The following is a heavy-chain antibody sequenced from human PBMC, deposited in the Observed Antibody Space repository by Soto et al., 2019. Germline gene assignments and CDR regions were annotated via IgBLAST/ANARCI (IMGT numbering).Heavy chain of an antibody. D-gene: IGHD3-10*01. J-gene: IGHJ6*02. CDR3: ARSRHGSGSYTHFYYGLDV. CDR1: GFTFISYA. Sequence: VQLVESGGGVVQPGRSLRLSCAASGFTFISYAMHWVRQAPGKGLEWVAVISFDGSTEYYADSVKGRFTSSRDNSKNTVYLQMNSLRSEDTAVYYSARSRHGSGSYTHFYYGLDVWGQGTTVTVSS. CDR2: ISFDGSTE. V-gene: IGHV3-30-3*01.